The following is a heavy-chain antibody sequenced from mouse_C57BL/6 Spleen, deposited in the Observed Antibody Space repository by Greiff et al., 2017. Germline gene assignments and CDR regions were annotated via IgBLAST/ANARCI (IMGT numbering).Heavy chain of an antibody. V-gene: IGHV3-6*01. Sequence: EVQVVESGPGLVKPSQSLSLTCSVTGYSITSGYYWNWIRQFPGNKLEWMGYISYDGSNNYNPSLKNRISITRDTSKNQFFLKLNSVTTEDTATYYCARELGLEEDYWGQGTTLTVSS. CDR2: ISYDGSN. D-gene: IGHD4-1*01. J-gene: IGHJ2*01. CDR1: GYSITSGYY. CDR3: ARELGLEEDY.